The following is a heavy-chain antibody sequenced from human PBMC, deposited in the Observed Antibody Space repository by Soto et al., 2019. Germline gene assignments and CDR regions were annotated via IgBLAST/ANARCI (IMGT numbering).Heavy chain of an antibody. V-gene: IGHV3-73*01. CDR3: TSPNVGFWSGYFRRDWFDP. J-gene: IGHJ5*02. CDR1: GFTFSGSA. D-gene: IGHD3-3*01. CDR2: IRSKANSYAT. Sequence: EVQLVESGGGLVQPGGSLKLSCAASGFTFSGSAMHWVRQASGKGLEWVGRIRSKANSYATAYAASVKGRFTISRDDSKKPEYLHMNSLKPEDTAVYYCTSPNVGFWSGYFRRDWFDPWGQGTLVTVST.